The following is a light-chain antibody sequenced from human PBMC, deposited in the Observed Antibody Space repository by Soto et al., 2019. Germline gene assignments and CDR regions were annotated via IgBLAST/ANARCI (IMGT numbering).Light chain of an antibody. Sequence: EIVLTQSPGTLSLSLGERATLSCRASQSVSSTYLAWYQQKPGQAPRLLIYGASSRATGIPARFSGSGSGTDFTLTISSLEPEDFAVYYCQQRSYWLTFGGGTKVDIK. CDR1: QSVSSTY. J-gene: IGKJ4*01. CDR3: QQRSYWLT. V-gene: IGKV3D-20*02. CDR2: GAS.